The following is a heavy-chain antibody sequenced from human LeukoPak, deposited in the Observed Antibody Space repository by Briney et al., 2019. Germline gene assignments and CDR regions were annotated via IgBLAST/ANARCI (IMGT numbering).Heavy chain of an antibody. V-gene: IGHV4-34*01. D-gene: IGHD5-18*01. Sequence: NPSETLSLTCAVHGGSFSGYYWSWIRQPPGKGLEWIGEINHSGSTNYNPSLKSRVTISVDTSKNQFSLKLSSVTAADTAVYYCARGGRIQLWPGYDYWGQGTLVTVSS. J-gene: IGHJ4*02. CDR2: INHSGST. CDR1: GGSFSGYY. CDR3: ARGGRIQLWPGYDY.